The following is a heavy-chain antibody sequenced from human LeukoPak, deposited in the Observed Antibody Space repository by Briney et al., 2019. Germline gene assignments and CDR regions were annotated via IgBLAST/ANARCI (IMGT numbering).Heavy chain of an antibody. D-gene: IGHD3-10*01. J-gene: IGHJ4*02. V-gene: IGHV3-7*03. Sequence: GGSLRLSCAASGFTFSSYAMSWVRQAPGKGLEWVANIKQDGSEKYYVDSVKGRFTISRDNAKNSLYLQMNSLRAEDTAVYYCAREVSYYYGSGSYYKSNYFDYWGQGTLVTVSS. CDR2: IKQDGSEK. CDR3: AREVSYYYGSGSYYKSNYFDY. CDR1: GFTFSSYA.